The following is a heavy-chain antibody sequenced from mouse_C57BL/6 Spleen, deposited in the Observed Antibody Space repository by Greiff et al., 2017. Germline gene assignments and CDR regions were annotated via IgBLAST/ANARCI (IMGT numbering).Heavy chain of an antibody. CDR3: AGDYGSPIDY. V-gene: IGHV1-82*01. Sequence: VQLQQSGPELVKPGASVKISCKASGYAFSSSWMNWVKQRPGKGLEWIGRIYPGDGDTNYNGTFKGKATLTADKSSSTAYMQLSILTSEDSAVYYYAGDYGSPIDYWGQGATLTVSS. D-gene: IGHD1-1*01. J-gene: IGHJ2*01. CDR2: IYPGDGDT. CDR1: GYAFSSSW.